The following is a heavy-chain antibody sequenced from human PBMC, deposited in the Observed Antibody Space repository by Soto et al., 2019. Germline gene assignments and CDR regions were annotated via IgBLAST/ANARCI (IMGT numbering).Heavy chain of an antibody. CDR1: GCTFFTYG. D-gene: IGHD6-6*01. Sequence: ASVKVSCKASGCTFFTYGITWVRQAPGQGLEWMGWISTYDGNTDYAQKLQGRVTMTTDTSTRTAYMELRGLRSDDTAVYYCARKSSSSSWFDPWGLGTLVTVSS. CDR2: ISTYDGNT. V-gene: IGHV1-18*01. CDR3: ARKSSSSSWFDP. J-gene: IGHJ5*02.